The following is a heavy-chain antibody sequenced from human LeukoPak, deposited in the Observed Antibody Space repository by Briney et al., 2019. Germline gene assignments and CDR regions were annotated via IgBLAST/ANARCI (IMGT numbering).Heavy chain of an antibody. D-gene: IGHD3-16*01. V-gene: IGHV5-51*01. CDR2: IYPGDSDT. CDR3: AYGKYYFDY. Sequence: GESLKISCKGSGYRFTSNWIAWVRQMPGKGLGWMGIIYPGDSDTRYSPSCQGPVTISADKSISTAYLQWSSLRASDTAIYFCAYGKYYFDYWGQGTLVTVSS. CDR1: GYRFTSNW. J-gene: IGHJ4*02.